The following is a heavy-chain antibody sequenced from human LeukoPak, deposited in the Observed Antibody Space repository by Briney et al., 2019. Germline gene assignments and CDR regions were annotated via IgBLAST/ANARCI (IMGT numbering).Heavy chain of an antibody. D-gene: IGHD3-10*01. Sequence: SETLSLTCDVSGGSISSSNWWSWVRQPPGKGLEWIGSIYYSGSTYYNPSLKSRVTISVDTSKNQFSLKLSSVTAADTAVYYCARHGAGSGSYYKRGFDPWGQGTLVTVSS. CDR2: IYYSGST. J-gene: IGHJ5*02. CDR1: GGSISSSNW. CDR3: ARHGAGSGSYYKRGFDP. V-gene: IGHV4-39*01.